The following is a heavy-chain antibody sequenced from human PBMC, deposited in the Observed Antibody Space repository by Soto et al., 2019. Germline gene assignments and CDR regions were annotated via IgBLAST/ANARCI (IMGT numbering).Heavy chain of an antibody. CDR2: IYYSGST. Sequence: SETLSLTCTVSGGSISSSSYYWGWIRQPPGKGLEWIGSIYYSGSTYYNPSLKSRVTISVDTSKNQFSLKLSSVTAADTAVYYCARHSLGYCSGGSCSLFDPWGQGTLVT. V-gene: IGHV4-39*01. CDR3: ARHSLGYCSGGSCSLFDP. J-gene: IGHJ5*02. CDR1: GGSISSSSYY. D-gene: IGHD2-15*01.